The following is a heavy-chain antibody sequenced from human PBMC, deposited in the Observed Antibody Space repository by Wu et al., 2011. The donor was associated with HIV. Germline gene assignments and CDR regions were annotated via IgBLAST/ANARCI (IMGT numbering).Heavy chain of an antibody. Sequence: QVQLVQSGAEVKKPGSSVKVXCKASGTPSAAMLSAGCDRPLDKGLSGWEGSSPIFGTANYAQKFQGRVTITADKSTSTAYMELSSLRSEDTAVYYCALRTRAGSGSDYWGQGTLVTVSS. CDR2: SSPIFGTA. D-gene: IGHD3-10*01. CDR1: GTPSAAML. CDR3: ALRTRAGSGSDY. J-gene: IGHJ4*02. V-gene: IGHV1-69*14.